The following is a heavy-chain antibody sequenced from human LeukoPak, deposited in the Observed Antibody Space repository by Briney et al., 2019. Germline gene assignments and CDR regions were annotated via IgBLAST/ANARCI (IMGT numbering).Heavy chain of an antibody. CDR2: IYGGGST. CDR3: TTHPPGIAAVTDY. Sequence: GGSLRLSCAASGFTVNSNYMSWVRQAPGKGLEWVSVIYGGGSTNYADSVKGRFTISRDNSKNTLYLQMDSLRAEDTAVYYCTTHPPGIAAVTDYWGQGTLVTVSS. V-gene: IGHV3-66*01. CDR1: GFTVNSNY. D-gene: IGHD6-13*01. J-gene: IGHJ4*02.